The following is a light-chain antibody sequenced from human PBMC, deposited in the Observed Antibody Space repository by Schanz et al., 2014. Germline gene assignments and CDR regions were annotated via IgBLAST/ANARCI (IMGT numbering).Light chain of an antibody. CDR2: GAT. CDR3: QQYCSTPDT. V-gene: IGKV1-9*01. CDR1: QGISSY. Sequence: IQLTQSPSSLSASVGDRVTITCRASQGISSYLAWYQQKPGKAPKLLIYGATSLQSGVPSRFSGGGSGTDFTLTISSLQAEDVAVYYCQQYCSTPDTFGQGTKVEIK. J-gene: IGKJ2*01.